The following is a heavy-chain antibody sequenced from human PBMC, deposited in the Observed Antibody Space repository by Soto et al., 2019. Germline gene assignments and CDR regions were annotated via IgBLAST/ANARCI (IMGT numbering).Heavy chain of an antibody. CDR3: ARRAVVAVTGSLDNWLDP. CDR2: VYNSGST. J-gene: IGHJ5*02. CDR1: GGSITSYN. D-gene: IGHD2-21*01. Sequence: SETLSLTCTVSGGSITSYNWNWLRQPPGKALEWIGYVYNSGSTNYNPSLKSRVTISVDTSKNQFSLKVNSVAAADTAVYYCARRAVVAVTGSLDNWLDPWGQGILVTSPQ. V-gene: IGHV4-59*01.